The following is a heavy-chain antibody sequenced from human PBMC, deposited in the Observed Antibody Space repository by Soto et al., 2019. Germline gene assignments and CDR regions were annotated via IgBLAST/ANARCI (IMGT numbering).Heavy chain of an antibody. J-gene: IGHJ4*02. V-gene: IGHV4-4*07. Sequence: WETQAHTPTVSWGSIMGPPWILVRQPAGKGLEWIGHIYPSGSTSYNPSLRSRVTMSLDTSSNQIFLNLTSVTAADTAVFYCVRGRSYSVYDFWGPGTLVTVSS. CDR2: IYPSGST. D-gene: IGHD5-12*01. CDR3: VRGRSYSVYDF. CDR1: WGSIMGPP.